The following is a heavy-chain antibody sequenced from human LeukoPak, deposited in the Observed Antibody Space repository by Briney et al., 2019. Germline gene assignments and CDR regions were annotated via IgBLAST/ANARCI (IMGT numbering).Heavy chain of an antibody. Sequence: GGSLRLSCAASGFTFSDYYLTWIRQAPGKGLEWVSHISSSGSTIYYADSVKGRFTISRDNAKNSLYLQMNTLRAEDTAVYYCARLAFNSGYEYFDYWGQGTLVTVSS. V-gene: IGHV3-11*01. J-gene: IGHJ4*02. D-gene: IGHD5-12*01. CDR1: GFTFSDYY. CDR3: ARLAFNSGYEYFDY. CDR2: ISSSGSTI.